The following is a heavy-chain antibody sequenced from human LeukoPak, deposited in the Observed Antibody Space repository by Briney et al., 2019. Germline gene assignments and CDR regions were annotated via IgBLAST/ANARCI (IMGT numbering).Heavy chain of an antibody. CDR2: IYYSGST. V-gene: IGHV4-39*07. CDR3: ASGLTDYYDSSGYYVY. J-gene: IGHJ4*02. CDR1: GGSISSSSYY. D-gene: IGHD3-22*01. Sequence: PSETLSLTCTVSGGSISSSSYYWGWLRQPPGKGLEWIGSIYYSGSTYYNPSLKSRFTISVDTSKNQFSLKLSSVTAADTAVYYCASGLTDYYDSSGYYVYWGQGTLVTVS.